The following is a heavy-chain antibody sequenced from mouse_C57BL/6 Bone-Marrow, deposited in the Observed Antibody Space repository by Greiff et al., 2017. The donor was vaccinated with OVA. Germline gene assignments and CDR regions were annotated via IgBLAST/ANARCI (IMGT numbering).Heavy chain of an antibody. CDR3: ARSVLMVTYAMDY. V-gene: IGHV1-69*01. CDR2: IDPSDSYT. CDR1: GSTFTSYW. Sequence: VQLQPGAALVMPGASVKLSCQASGSTFTSYWMHWVKQRPGQGLEWIGEIDPSDSYTNYNQKFKGKSTLTVDKSSSTAYMQLSSLTSEDSAVYYCARSVLMVTYAMDYWGQGTSVTVSS. D-gene: IGHD2-1*01. J-gene: IGHJ4*01.